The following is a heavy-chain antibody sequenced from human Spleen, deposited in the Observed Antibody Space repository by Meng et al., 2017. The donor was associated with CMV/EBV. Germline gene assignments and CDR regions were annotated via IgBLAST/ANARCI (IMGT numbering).Heavy chain of an antibody. CDR1: GYTFTSYY. J-gene: IGHJ6*02. D-gene: IGHD2-2*01. V-gene: IGHV1-46*01. Sequence: ASVKVSCKASGYTFTSYYMHWVRQAPGQGLEWMGIINPSGGSTSYAQKFQGRVTMTRDTSTSTAYMELRSLRSDDTAVYYCARDQLGYCSSTSWCYGMDVWGQGTTVTVSS. CDR3: ARDQLGYCSSTSWCYGMDV. CDR2: INPSGGST.